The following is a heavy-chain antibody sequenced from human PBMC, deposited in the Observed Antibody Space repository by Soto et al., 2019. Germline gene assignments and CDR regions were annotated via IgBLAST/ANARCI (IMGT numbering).Heavy chain of an antibody. Sequence: PLRLSCAGAEFTFSSYGMHCVRKAPGKGLEWVAVISYDGSDKYYGDSVKGRFTISRDDSKNTLYLQMNSLRVEDTAIYYCAKTAGYDYVWGSSGLDPWGQGTLVTVSS. D-gene: IGHD3-16*01. CDR1: EFTFSSYG. V-gene: IGHV3-30*18. CDR3: AKTAGYDYVWGSSGLDP. J-gene: IGHJ5*02. CDR2: ISYDGSDK.